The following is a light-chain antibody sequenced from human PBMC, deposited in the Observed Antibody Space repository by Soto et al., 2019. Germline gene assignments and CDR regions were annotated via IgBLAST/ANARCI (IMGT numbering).Light chain of an antibody. V-gene: IGLV1-47*01. Sequence: QSALTQSPSASGTPGQRVTISCSGSDSNIGTNYVYWYQQLPGTAPKVLIYSNDRRPSGVPDRFSGSKSGTSASLAITGLQADDEADYYCQSYDSSLSGHVVFGGGTKLTVL. J-gene: IGLJ2*01. CDR1: DSNIGTNY. CDR3: QSYDSSLSGHVV. CDR2: SND.